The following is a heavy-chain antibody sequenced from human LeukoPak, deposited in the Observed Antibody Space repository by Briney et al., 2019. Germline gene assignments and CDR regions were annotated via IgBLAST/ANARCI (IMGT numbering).Heavy chain of an antibody. CDR3: ARGPGYCSGGSCPP. Sequence: SETLSLTCAVYGGSFSGYYWSWIRQPPGKGLEWIGEINHSGSTNYNPSLKSRLTISVDSSKNQFSLKLSSVTAADTAVYYCARGPGYCSGGSCPPWGQGTLVTVSS. CDR1: GGSFSGYY. V-gene: IGHV4-34*01. J-gene: IGHJ5*02. CDR2: INHSGST. D-gene: IGHD2-15*01.